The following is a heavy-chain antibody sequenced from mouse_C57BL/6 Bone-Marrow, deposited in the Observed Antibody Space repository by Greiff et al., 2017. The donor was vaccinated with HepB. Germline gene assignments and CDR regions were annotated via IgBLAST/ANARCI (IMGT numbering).Heavy chain of an antibody. V-gene: IGHV3-3*01. CDR1: GFSINSDCY. CDR2: AFYSGIT. CDR3: ARGRDYGYDRYAMDY. D-gene: IGHD2-2*01. J-gene: IGHJ4*01. Sequence: EVQLQESGPSLVRPSQTLSLTCTVTGFSINSDCYWIWIRQFPGNNLEYIGYAFYSGITYYNPSLESRTYITRDTSKNQSSLKLSSVTTEDTATYYCARGRDYGYDRYAMDYWGQGTSVTVSS.